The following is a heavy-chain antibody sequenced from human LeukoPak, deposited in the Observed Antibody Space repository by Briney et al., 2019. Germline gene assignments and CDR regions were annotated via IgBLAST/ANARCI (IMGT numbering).Heavy chain of an antibody. CDR3: ARDPYVDTAMVWAYHFDY. CDR1: GFTFSSYS. J-gene: IGHJ4*02. D-gene: IGHD5-18*01. Sequence: GGSLRLSCAASGFTFSSYSMNWVRQAPGKGLEWVSSISSSSSYIYYADSVKGRFTISRDNAKNTLYLQMNSLRAEDTAVYYCARDPYVDTAMVWAYHFDYWGQGTLVTVSS. CDR2: ISSSSSYI. V-gene: IGHV3-21*01.